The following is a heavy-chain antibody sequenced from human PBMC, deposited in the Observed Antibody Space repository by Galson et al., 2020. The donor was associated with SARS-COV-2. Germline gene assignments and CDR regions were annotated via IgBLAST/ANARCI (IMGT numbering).Heavy chain of an antibody. D-gene: IGHD3-3*01. V-gene: IGHV3-23*01. CDR1: GFTFSSYA. Sequence: GGSLRLSCAASGFTFSSYAMSWVRQAPGKGLEWVSAISGSGGSTYYADSVKGRFTISRDNSKNTLYLQMNSLRAEDTAVYYCAKDQFWSGYWAPSDYYYGMDVWGQGTTVTVS. CDR2: ISGSGGST. J-gene: IGHJ6*02. CDR3: AKDQFWSGYWAPSDYYYGMDV.